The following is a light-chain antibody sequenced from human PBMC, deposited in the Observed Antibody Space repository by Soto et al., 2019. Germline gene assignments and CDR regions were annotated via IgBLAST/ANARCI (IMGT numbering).Light chain of an antibody. CDR2: GNS. CDR1: SSNIGAGYD. Sequence: QSVLTQPPSMSGAPGQRVTISCTGSSSNIGAGYDVHWYQQLPGTGPKLLIYGNSNRPSGVPDRFSGSKSGTSASLAITGLQAEDEADYYCQSYDSSLSGWVFGGGTKLTVL. CDR3: QSYDSSLSGWV. J-gene: IGLJ3*02. V-gene: IGLV1-40*01.